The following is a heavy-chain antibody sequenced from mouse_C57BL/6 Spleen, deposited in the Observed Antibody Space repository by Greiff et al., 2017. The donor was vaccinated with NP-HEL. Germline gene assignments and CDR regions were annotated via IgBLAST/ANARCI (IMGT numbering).Heavy chain of an antibody. D-gene: IGHD1-1*01. CDR2: ISDGGSYT. J-gene: IGHJ1*03. CDR1: GFTFSSYA. Sequence: DVMLVESGGGLVKPGGSLKLSCAASGFTFSSYAMSWVRQTPEKRLEWVATISDGGSYTYYPDNVKGRFTISRDNAKNNLYLQMSHLKSEDTAMYYCARDPGSSFYWYFDVWGTGTTVTVSS. V-gene: IGHV5-4*01. CDR3: ARDPGSSFYWYFDV.